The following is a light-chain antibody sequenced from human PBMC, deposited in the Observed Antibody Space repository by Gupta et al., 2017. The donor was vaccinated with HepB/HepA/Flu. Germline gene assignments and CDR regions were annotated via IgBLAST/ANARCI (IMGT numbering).Light chain of an antibody. CDR3: QQYGSSPLT. CDR2: DIS. CDR1: QSITRTY. Sequence: ENVLTQSPGTLSLSQGERATPSCRASQSITRTYLAWYQQKPGQAPRLLIYDISTRATGTPDRFSGSGSGTDFTLTISRLEPEDFAIYYCQQYGSSPLTFGGGTRVEIK. J-gene: IGKJ4*01. V-gene: IGKV3-20*01.